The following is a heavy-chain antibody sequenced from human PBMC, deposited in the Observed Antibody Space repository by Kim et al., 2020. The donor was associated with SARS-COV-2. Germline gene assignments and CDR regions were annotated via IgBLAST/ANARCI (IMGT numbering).Heavy chain of an antibody. J-gene: IGHJ5*02. CDR3: AKDDRCSGGSCYSPNWFDP. D-gene: IGHD2-15*01. Sequence: GRFTISRDNSKNTLYLQMNSRRAEDTAVYYCAKDDRCSGGSCYSPNWFDPWGQGTLVTVSS. V-gene: IGHV3-30*02.